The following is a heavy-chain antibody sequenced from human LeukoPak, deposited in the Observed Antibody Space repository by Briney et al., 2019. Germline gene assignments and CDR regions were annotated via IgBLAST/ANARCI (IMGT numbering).Heavy chain of an antibody. D-gene: IGHD6-19*01. CDR2: TRYDGSDK. J-gene: IGHJ4*02. CDR3: AKIGAVAGHFDY. CDR1: GFTFSRYG. V-gene: IGHV3-30*02. Sequence: HPGGSLRLSCAASGFTFSRYGMHWVRQAPGKGLEWVAFTRYDGSDKSYADSVKGRFTISRDNSKNTLYLQMNSLRAEDTAMYYCAKIGAVAGHFDYWGQGTLVTVSS.